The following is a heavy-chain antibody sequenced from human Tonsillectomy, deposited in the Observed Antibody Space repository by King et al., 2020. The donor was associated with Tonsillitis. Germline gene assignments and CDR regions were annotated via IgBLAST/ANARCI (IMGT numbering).Heavy chain of an antibody. CDR3: ARRHCSRISCYNRFDP. CDR1: GYSFPNYW. J-gene: IGHJ5*02. Sequence: AQLVQSGAEVKKPGESLKISCKGSGYSFPNYWIAWVRQTPGKALEWMGIIYPGDSDTRYSPSFQGQVTISADKSISTAYLQWSSLKASDTAMYFCARRHCSRISCYNRFDPWGQGTLVTVSS. D-gene: IGHD2-2*01. CDR2: IYPGDSDT. V-gene: IGHV5-51*01.